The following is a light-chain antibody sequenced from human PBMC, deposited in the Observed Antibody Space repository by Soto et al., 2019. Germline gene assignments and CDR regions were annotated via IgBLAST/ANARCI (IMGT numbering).Light chain of an antibody. CDR1: ESVSSSY. CDR2: GAS. J-gene: IGKJ1*01. V-gene: IGKV3-20*01. Sequence: TQSPGTLSLYPGERATLSCRASESVSSSYLAWYQQKPGQAPRLLIFGASSRASGIPDRFSGSGSGTDFALTISRLEPVDFAVYYCHHCGGSSWTFGPGTKVDIK. CDR3: HHCGGSSWT.